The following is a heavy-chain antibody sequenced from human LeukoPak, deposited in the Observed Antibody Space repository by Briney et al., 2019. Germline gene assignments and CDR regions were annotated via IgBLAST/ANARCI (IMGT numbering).Heavy chain of an antibody. CDR1: GFRFSTSP. D-gene: IGHD5-12*01. CDR2: MNNGPGAT. V-gene: IGHV3-23*01. Sequence: PGGSLGLSFAASGFRFSTSPMSWVRPPPGKGLGWVSAMNNGPGATFYRDSVRGRFTISRDDSKSTLYLQMNSLRAEDTGTYYCAKTHYDLLDVWGQGTTVTVSS. CDR3: AKTHYDLLDV. J-gene: IGHJ6*02.